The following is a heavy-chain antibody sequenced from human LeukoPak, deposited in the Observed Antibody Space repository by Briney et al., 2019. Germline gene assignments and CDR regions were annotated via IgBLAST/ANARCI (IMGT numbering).Heavy chain of an antibody. V-gene: IGHV3-64D*06. Sequence: GGSLRLSCSASGFIFSSYAMYWVRQAPGKGLEYASAISNNGGTTYYADSVKGRFTISRDNSKNTLYLQMSSLRPEDTAVYYCVRSSGSMDVWGQGTTVTVSS. D-gene: IGHD3-10*01. J-gene: IGHJ6*02. CDR1: GFIFSSYA. CDR3: VRSSGSMDV. CDR2: ISNNGGTT.